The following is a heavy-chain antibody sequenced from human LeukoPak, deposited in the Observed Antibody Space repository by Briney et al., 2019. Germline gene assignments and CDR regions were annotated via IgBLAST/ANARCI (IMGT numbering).Heavy chain of an antibody. D-gene: IGHD3-22*01. CDR3: AKCYYDSSGYYFGAFDI. Sequence: QPGGSLRLSCAASGFTFNSYAMRWVRQAPGKGLEWVSAISGSGGSTYYADSVKGRFTISRGNSKNTLYLQMNSLRAEDTAVYYCAKCYYDSSGYYFGAFDIWGQGTMVTVSS. CDR1: GFTFNSYA. J-gene: IGHJ3*02. V-gene: IGHV3-23*01. CDR2: ISGSGGST.